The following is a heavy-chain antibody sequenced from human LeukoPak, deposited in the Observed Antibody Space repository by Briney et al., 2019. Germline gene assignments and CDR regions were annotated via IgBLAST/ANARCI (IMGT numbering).Heavy chain of an antibody. V-gene: IGHV3-7*01. Sequence: GGSLRLSCAASRFTLSSSWTPWVRQAPRKGLEWVANIKPDGSEKYYVDPVKGRFTISRDNAKNSLHLHMKSLRAEDAAVYYCARDGARLGYWGQGALVTVSS. D-gene: IGHD6-6*01. CDR1: RFTLSSSW. CDR3: ARDGARLGY. J-gene: IGHJ4*02. CDR2: IKPDGSEK.